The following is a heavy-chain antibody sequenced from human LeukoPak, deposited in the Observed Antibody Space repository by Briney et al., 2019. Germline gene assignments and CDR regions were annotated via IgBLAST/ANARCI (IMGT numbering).Heavy chain of an antibody. J-gene: IGHJ4*02. Sequence: GGSLRLSCAASGFTFSSYSMNWVRQAPGKGLEWVSSISSSSSYIYYADSVKGRFTISRDNSKNTLYLQMNSLRAEDTAVYYCAKYSGSYLGSYYFDYWGQGTLVTVSS. CDR3: AKYSGSYLGSYYFDY. CDR2: ISSSSSYI. CDR1: GFTFSSYS. D-gene: IGHD1-26*01. V-gene: IGHV3-21*04.